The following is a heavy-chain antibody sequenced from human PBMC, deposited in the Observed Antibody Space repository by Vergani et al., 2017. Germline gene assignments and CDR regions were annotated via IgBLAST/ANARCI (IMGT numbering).Heavy chain of an antibody. J-gene: IGHJ4*02. CDR1: GASINNDFYY. V-gene: IGHV4-61*02. D-gene: IGHD2-21*01. CDR3: ARGALWWLRQIDS. Sequence: QVQLQESGPGLVKPSQTLSLTCTVSGASINNDFYYWHWIRQPAGKGLEWIGRIYVSGITDYNSSLQSRVSMSVDTSKNQFSLTLTSVTAADTAVYYCARGALWWLRQIDSWGQGTLVTVSS. CDR2: IYVSGIT.